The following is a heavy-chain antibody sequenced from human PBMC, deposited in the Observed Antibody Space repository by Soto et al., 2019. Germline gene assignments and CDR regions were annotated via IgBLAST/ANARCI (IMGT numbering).Heavy chain of an antibody. CDR3: ARVRVLASSSLYYYYGMDV. CDR2: IIPIFGTA. D-gene: IGHD6-13*01. Sequence: SVKVSCKASGGTFSSYAISWVRQAPGQGLEWMGGIIPIFGTANCAQKFQGRVTITADESTSTAYMELSSLRSEDTAVYYCARVRVLASSSLYYYYGMDVWGQGTTVTVSS. J-gene: IGHJ6*02. V-gene: IGHV1-69*13. CDR1: GGTFSSYA.